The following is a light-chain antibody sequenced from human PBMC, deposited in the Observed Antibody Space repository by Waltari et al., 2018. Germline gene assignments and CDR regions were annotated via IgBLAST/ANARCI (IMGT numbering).Light chain of an antibody. CDR3: QVWDSSGDHSVV. J-gene: IGLJ2*01. CDR2: DNT. Sequence: SYVLTQPPSVSVAPGQTARIPCGGNNLGNKNVHWYQQKPGQAPVLVVYDNTGRPSGIPERFSGSNSGSTATLTISRVEAGDEADYYCQVWDSSGDHSVVFGGGTKLTVL. V-gene: IGLV3-21*02. CDR1: NLGNKN.